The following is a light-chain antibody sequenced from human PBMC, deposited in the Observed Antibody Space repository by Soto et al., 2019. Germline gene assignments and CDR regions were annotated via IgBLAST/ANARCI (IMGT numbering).Light chain of an antibody. V-gene: IGKV3-15*01. CDR2: DAS. Sequence: EIVMTQSPATLSVSPGERATLSCRASQSVNSNLAWYQQKPGQAPRLLIYDASTRATGIPARFSGSGSGTEFTLTISSLQSEEFAVYYCQQYNNWPPTYTFGQGTKLEIK. CDR1: QSVNSN. CDR3: QQYNNWPPTYT. J-gene: IGKJ2*01.